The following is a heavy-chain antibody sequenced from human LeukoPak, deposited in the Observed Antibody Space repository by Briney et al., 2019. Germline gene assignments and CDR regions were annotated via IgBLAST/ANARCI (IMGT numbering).Heavy chain of an antibody. CDR2: ILYDGNNK. Sequence: GGSLRLSCAASGFTLSSYSMHWVRQAPGKGLEWVALILYDGNNKYYADSVKGRFTISRDNSKNTLYLQMNSLRAEDTAVYYCARSRGTSYYSDMDVWGQGTTVTVSS. CDR1: GFTLSSYS. V-gene: IGHV3-30-3*01. J-gene: IGHJ6*02. CDR3: ARSRGTSYYSDMDV. D-gene: IGHD1-26*01.